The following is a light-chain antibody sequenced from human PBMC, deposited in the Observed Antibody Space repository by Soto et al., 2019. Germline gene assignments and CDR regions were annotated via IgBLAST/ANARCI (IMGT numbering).Light chain of an antibody. Sequence: QPVLTQSPSASASLGASVRLTCTLSSGHNTYAIAWHQQQPEKGPRYLMRLNSDGSHSKGDGIPDRFSGSSSGAERYLTISSLHSEDEADYYCQTWGTGIVVFGGGTKLTVL. CDR2: LNSDGSH. J-gene: IGLJ2*01. CDR3: QTWGTGIVV. V-gene: IGLV4-69*01. CDR1: SGHNTYA.